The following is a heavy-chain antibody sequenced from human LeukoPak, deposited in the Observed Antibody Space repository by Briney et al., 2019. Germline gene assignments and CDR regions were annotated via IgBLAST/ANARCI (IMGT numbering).Heavy chain of an antibody. J-gene: IGHJ4*02. CDR1: GFTFSGSA. CDR2: IRSKANSYAT. V-gene: IGHV3-73*01. Sequence: QPGGSLKLSCAASGFTFSGSAMHWVRQASGKGLEWVGRIRSKANSYATAYAASVKGRFTISRDDSKNTAYLQMNSLKTEDTAVYYCTRSIRGYSNWGQGTLVTVSS. CDR3: TRSIRGYSN. D-gene: IGHD5-18*01.